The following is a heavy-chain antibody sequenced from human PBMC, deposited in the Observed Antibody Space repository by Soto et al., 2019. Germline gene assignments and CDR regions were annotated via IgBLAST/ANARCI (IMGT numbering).Heavy chain of an antibody. CDR1: GYSFTNYW. J-gene: IGHJ4*02. CDR3: AKTGGASLYGIVY. CDR2: IYPGDSDT. Sequence: GESLKISCKGSGYSFTNYWIGWVRQMSGKGLEWMGIIYPGDSDTRYSPSFQGQVTISVDKSISTAYLQWSSLKASDTAMYYCAKTGGASLYGIVYWGQGTQVTVSS. D-gene: IGHD1-26*01. V-gene: IGHV5-51*01.